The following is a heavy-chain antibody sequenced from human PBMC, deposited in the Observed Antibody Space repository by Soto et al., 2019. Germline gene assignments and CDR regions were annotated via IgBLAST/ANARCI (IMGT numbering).Heavy chain of an antibody. V-gene: IGHV3-30*03. CDR3: ARDRFDYYDSSGYWRFDP. CDR1: GFTFSSYG. CDR2: ISYDGSNK. D-gene: IGHD3-22*01. Sequence: GGSLRLSCAASGFTFSSYGMHWVRQAPGKGLEWVAVISYDGSNKYYADSVKGRFTISRDNSKNTLYLQMNSLRAEDTAVYYCARDRFDYYDSSGYWRFDPWGQGTLVTVSS. J-gene: IGHJ5*02.